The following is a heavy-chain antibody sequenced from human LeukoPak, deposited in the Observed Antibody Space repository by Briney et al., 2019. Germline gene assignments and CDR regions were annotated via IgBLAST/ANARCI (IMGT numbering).Heavy chain of an antibody. CDR3: TYGSGRDGYMDV. J-gene: IGHJ6*03. CDR1: GFTFSSYW. V-gene: IGHV3-74*01. D-gene: IGHD3-10*01. CDR2: INSDGSST. Sequence: GGSLRLSCAASGFTFSSYWMHWVRQAPGEGLVWVSFINSDGSSTGYADSVKGRFTVSRDNGKNTLYLQMNSLRAEDTAVYYCTYGSGRDGYMDVWGKGTTVTVSS.